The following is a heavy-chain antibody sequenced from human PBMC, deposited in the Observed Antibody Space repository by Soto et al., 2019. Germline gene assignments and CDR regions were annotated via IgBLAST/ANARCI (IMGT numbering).Heavy chain of an antibody. CDR3: ARKHYSGLGF. Sequence: SETLSLTCSVYDESFSRHSWTWIRQPPGVGREWIGEVNYYGGTAYSPSLRSRVTISIDTSKNDDSLKVASVTAADTAEYDCARKHYSGLGFWGQGTRVT. V-gene: IGHV4-34*01. CDR1: DESFSRHS. D-gene: IGHD2-15*01. J-gene: IGHJ1*01. CDR2: VNYYGGT.